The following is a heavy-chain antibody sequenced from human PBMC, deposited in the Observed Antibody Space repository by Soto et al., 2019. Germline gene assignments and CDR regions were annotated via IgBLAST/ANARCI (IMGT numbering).Heavy chain of an antibody. CDR3: ARVGSGSYHYYYYGMDV. J-gene: IGHJ6*02. V-gene: IGHV1-69*13. CDR1: GGTFGSYA. D-gene: IGHD1-26*01. CDR2: IIPIFGTA. Sequence: ASVEVSCKASGGTFGSYASSWVRQAPGRGLEWMGGIIPIFGTANYAQKFQGRVTITADESTSTAYMELSSLRSEDTAVYYCARVGSGSYHYYYYGMDVWGQGTTVTVSS.